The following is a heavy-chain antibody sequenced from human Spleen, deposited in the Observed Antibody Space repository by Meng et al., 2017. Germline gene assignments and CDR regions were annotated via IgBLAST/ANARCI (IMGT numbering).Heavy chain of an antibody. J-gene: IGHJ2*01. V-gene: IGHV4-59*01. CDR2: IYYSGST. Sequence: PETLSLTCIVSGGSISSYYRSWIRQPPGKGLEWIGYIYYSGSTNYNPSLKSRVTISVDTSKNQFSLKLSSVTTADTAVYYCASTSGYYTNWYFDLWGRGTLVTVSS. CDR1: GGSISSYY. CDR3: ASTSGYYTNWYFDL. D-gene: IGHD3-3*01.